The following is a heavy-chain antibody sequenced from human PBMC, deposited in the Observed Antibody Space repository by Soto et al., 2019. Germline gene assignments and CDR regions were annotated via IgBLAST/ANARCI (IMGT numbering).Heavy chain of an antibody. J-gene: IGHJ4*02. CDR2: ISYSGNT. CDR3: AGIRGYAGRRIDY. V-gene: IGHV4-59*01. D-gene: IGHD5-12*01. Sequence: PSETLSLTCTVSGGSIISGDWSWIRQPPGKGLEWIGYISYSGNTNYNPSLKSRVTMSVDTPKNQFSLTLSSVTTADTAVYYCAGIRGYAGRRIDYWGQRTLLPVSS. CDR1: GGSIISGD.